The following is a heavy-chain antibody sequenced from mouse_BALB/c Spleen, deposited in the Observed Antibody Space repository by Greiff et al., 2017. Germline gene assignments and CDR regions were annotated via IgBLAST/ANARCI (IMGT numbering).Heavy chain of an antibody. CDR3: ARDYYGSSYVFAY. Sequence: EVKLVESGPGLVKPSQSLSLTCSVTGYSITSGYYWNWIRQFPGNKLEWMGYISYDGSNNYNPSLKNRISITRDTSKNQFFLKLNSVTTEDTATYYCARDYYGSSYVFAYWGQGTLVTVSA. D-gene: IGHD1-1*01. J-gene: IGHJ3*01. V-gene: IGHV3-6*02. CDR2: ISYDGSN. CDR1: GYSITSGYY.